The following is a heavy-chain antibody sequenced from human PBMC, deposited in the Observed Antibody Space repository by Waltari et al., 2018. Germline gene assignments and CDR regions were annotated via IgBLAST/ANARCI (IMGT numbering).Heavy chain of an antibody. CDR3: AKDLDRDYPDAFDI. J-gene: IGHJ3*02. D-gene: IGHD4-17*01. CDR2: ISGSGGST. CDR1: GLTFSSYS. V-gene: IGHV3-23*01. Sequence: EVQLLESGGGLVKPGGSLRLSCAASGLTFSSYSMSWVRQAPGKGLEWVSAISGSGGSTYYADSVKGRFTISGANSNNTLYLQMNSLRAEDTPVYYGAKDLDRDYPDAFDIWGQGTMVTVSS.